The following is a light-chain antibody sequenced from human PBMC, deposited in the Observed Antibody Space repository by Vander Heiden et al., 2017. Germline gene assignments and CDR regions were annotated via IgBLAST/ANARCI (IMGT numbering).Light chain of an antibody. J-gene: IGLJ1*01. CDR3: QEWDRSIYV. CDR1: KLGEKY. V-gene: IGLV3-1*01. Sequence: SYELTQPPSVSVSPGPTASITCFGDKLGEKYACWYQQKPGQPPVLVIVKDSKRHAGIPGLVYGCDCGNTANTTISGGETGEKSNEYSQEWDRSIYVFGGGTKVTVL. CDR2: KDS.